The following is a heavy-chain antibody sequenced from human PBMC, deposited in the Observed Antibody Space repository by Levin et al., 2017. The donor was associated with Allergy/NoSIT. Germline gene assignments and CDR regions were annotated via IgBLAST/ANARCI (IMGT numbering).Heavy chain of an antibody. CDR3: AAEPSGYIWGTYRRYDV. CDR1: GFAFSTST. Sequence: SVKVSCTASGFAFSTSTIHWVRQARGQRLEWIGRIVVGSGDTDSPQGLRDRIILTRDLSTSTVYMDLTSLTSEDTATYYCAAEPSGYIWGTYRRYDVWGQGTLVTVSP. CDR2: IVVGSGDT. D-gene: IGHD3-16*02. J-gene: IGHJ4*02. V-gene: IGHV1-58*02.